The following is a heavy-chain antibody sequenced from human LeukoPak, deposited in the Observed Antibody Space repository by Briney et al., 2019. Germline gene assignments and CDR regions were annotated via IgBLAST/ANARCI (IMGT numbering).Heavy chain of an antibody. CDR1: GYSISSGYY. D-gene: IGHD4-23*01. V-gene: IGHV4-38-2*02. J-gene: IGHJ4*02. CDR2: IYYSGSTS. Sequence: SETLSLTCSVSGYSISSGYYWGWIRQSPGKGLEWIGSIYYSGSTSYYNPSLKSRVTISVDTSKNQFSLKLSSVTAADTAVYYCARCYGGNSKGVTFDYWGQGTLVTVSS. CDR3: ARCYGGNSKGVTFDY.